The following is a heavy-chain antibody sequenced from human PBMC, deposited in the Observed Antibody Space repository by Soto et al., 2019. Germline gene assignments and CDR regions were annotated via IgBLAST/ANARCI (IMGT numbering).Heavy chain of an antibody. D-gene: IGHD4-17*01. CDR1: GYTFTSYY. CDR2: INPSGGST. CDR3: ARNYGDYGY. J-gene: IGHJ4*02. V-gene: IGHV1-46*03. Sequence: QVQLVQSGAEVKKPGASVKVSCKASGYTFTSYYMHWVRQAPGQGLEWMGIINPSGGSTSYAQKCQGRVTMTRDTSTSKVYMELSSLRSEDRAVDYCARNYGDYGYWGQGSLVTVSS.